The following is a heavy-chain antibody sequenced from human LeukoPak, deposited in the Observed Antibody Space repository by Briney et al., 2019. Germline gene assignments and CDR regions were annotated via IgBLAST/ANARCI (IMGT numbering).Heavy chain of an antibody. J-gene: IGHJ6*02. CDR3: ARAVAVSVGRYYGLDG. D-gene: IGHD4-17*01. V-gene: IGHV3-23*01. CDR1: GFTFSSYA. CDR2: ISGSGGST. Sequence: AGGSLRLSCAASGFTFSSYAMSWVRQAPGKGLEWVSAISGSGGSTYYADSVKGRFTISRDNAKNSLYLQMNSLRAEDTAVYYCARAVAVSVGRYYGLDGWGQGTTVTVSS.